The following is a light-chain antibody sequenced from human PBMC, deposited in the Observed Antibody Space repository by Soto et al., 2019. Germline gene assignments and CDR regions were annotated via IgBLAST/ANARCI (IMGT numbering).Light chain of an antibody. V-gene: IGLV2-14*01. J-gene: IGLJ1*01. Sequence: QSALTQPASVYGSTRQSITISCTGTSSDVGGYNYVSWYQQHPGKAPKLMIYDVSNRPSGVSNRFSGSKSGNTASLTISGLQAEDEADYYCNSYTSSSTYVFGTGTKLTVL. CDR2: DVS. CDR1: SSDVGGYNY. CDR3: NSYTSSSTYV.